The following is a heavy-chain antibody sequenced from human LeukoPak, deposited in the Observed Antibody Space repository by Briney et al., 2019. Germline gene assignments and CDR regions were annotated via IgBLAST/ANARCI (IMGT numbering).Heavy chain of an antibody. CDR2: IKQDGSEK. CDR3: ARSLDGYCSGGSCLSYYFDY. D-gene: IGHD2-15*01. CDR1: GFTFSSYW. J-gene: IGHJ4*02. V-gene: IGHV3-7*01. Sequence: AGGSLRLSCAASGFTFSSYWMSWVRQAPGKGLEWVANIKQDGSEKYYVDSVKGRSTISRDNAKNSLYLQMNSLRAEDTAVYYCARSLDGYCSGGSCLSYYFDYWGQGTLVTVSS.